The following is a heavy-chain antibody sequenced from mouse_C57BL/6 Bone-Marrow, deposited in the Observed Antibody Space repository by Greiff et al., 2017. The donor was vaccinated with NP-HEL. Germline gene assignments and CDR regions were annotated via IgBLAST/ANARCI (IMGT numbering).Heavy chain of an antibody. CDR3: AREGGNLLPLYYYAMDY. J-gene: IGHJ4*01. Sequence: VQLQQSGAELARPGASVKLSCKASGYTFTSYGISWVKQRTGQGLEWIGEIYPRSGNTYYNEKFKGKATLTADKSSSTAYMELRSLTSEDSAVYFCAREGGNLLPLYYYAMDYWGQGTSVTVSS. D-gene: IGHD1-1*01. V-gene: IGHV1-81*01. CDR1: GYTFTSYG. CDR2: IYPRSGNT.